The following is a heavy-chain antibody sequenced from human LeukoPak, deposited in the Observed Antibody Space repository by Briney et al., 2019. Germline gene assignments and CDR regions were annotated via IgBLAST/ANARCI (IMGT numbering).Heavy chain of an antibody. V-gene: IGHV1-69*13. CDR2: IISIFGTA. J-gene: IGHJ6*02. Sequence: SVKVSCKASGGTFSSYAISWVRQAPGQGLEWMGGIISIFGTANYAQKFQGRVTITADESTSTAYMELSSLRSEDTAVYYCAREGVSSSSYHYYYGMDVWGQGTTVTVSS. CDR3: AREGVSSSSYHYYYGMDV. D-gene: IGHD6-6*01. CDR1: GGTFSSYA.